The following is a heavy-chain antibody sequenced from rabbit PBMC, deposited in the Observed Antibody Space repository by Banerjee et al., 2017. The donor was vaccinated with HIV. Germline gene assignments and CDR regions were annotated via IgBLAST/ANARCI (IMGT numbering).Heavy chain of an antibody. CDR1: GFSFSSNYW. V-gene: IGHV1S45*01. Sequence: QEQLEESGGDLVKPEGSLTLTCTASGFSFSSNYWICWVRQAPGKGLEWIACIYAGTSGHTYYASWAKGRFTISKTSSTTVTLQMTSLTAADTATYFCAREDDDYGDYYFDLWGQGTLVTVS. D-gene: IGHD2-1*01. J-gene: IGHJ4*01. CDR3: AREDDDYGDYYFDL. CDR2: IYAGTSGHT.